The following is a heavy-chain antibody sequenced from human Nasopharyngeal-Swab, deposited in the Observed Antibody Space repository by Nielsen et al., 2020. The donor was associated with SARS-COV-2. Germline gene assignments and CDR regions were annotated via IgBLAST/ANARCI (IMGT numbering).Heavy chain of an antibody. CDR2: IYWDDDK. Sequence: SGPTLVKPTQTITLTCTFSGFSLSTSGVGVGGIRQPPGKALEWLALIYWDDDKRYSPSLKSRLTITKDTSKNQVVLTMTNMDPVDTATYYCAHRGIAVASGWFDPWGQGTLVTVSS. CDR1: GFSLSTSGVG. CDR3: AHRGIAVASGWFDP. D-gene: IGHD6-19*01. J-gene: IGHJ5*02. V-gene: IGHV2-5*02.